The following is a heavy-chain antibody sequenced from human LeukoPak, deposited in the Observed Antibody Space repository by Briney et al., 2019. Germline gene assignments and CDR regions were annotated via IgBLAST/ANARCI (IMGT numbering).Heavy chain of an antibody. Sequence: GGSLRLSCAASGFTFSSYAMHWVRQAPGKGLEWVSTISNNDGSTYYADSVKGRFTISRDNSKNTLYLQIYTLTADDTAIYYCAKATGNLGNWGQGTQVTVSS. V-gene: IGHV3-23*01. CDR1: GFTFSSYA. D-gene: IGHD1-1*01. CDR2: ISNNDGST. CDR3: AKATGNLGN. J-gene: IGHJ4*02.